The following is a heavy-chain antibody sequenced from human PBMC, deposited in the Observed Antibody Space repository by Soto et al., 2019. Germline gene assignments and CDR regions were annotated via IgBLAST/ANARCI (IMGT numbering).Heavy chain of an antibody. J-gene: IGHJ5*02. D-gene: IGHD3-16*01. V-gene: IGHV4-39*01. CDR2: IYSSRNT. CDR1: GDSISSSDFY. Sequence: SETLSLTCTVSGDSISSSDFYWVWIRQPPGKVLEWIGTIYSSRNTYYNPSLKSRVTISVDTSKNQFSLRLTSVTASDTAVYHCGRGGVPNVGWFDPWGQGTLVTVSS. CDR3: GRGGVPNVGWFDP.